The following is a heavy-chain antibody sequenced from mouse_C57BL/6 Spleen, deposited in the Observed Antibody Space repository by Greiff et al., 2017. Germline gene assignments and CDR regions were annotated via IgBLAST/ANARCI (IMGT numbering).Heavy chain of an antibody. J-gene: IGHJ2*01. CDR2: ISYDGSN. V-gene: IGHV3-6*01. D-gene: IGHD2-5*01. Sequence: DVKLQESGPGLVKPSQSLSLTCSVTGYSITSGYYWNWIRQFPGNKLEWMGYISYDGSNNYNPSLKNRITITRDTSKNQFFLKLNSVTTEDTATYYCAREGNSNFDYWGQGTTLTVSS. CDR3: AREGNSNFDY. CDR1: GYSITSGYY.